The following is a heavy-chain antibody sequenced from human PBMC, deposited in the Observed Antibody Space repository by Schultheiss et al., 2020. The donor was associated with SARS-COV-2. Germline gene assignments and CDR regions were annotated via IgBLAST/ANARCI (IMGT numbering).Heavy chain of an antibody. V-gene: IGHV4-34*08. CDR1: GFTFSSYA. CDR3: AGRVGRYYDSSGYYYYYYGMDV. CDR2: INHSGST. J-gene: IGHJ6*02. Sequence: GSLRLSCAASGFTFSSYAMSWIRQPPGKGLEWIGEINHSGSTNYNPSLKSRVTISVDTSKNQFSLKLSSVTAADTAVYYCAGRVGRYYDSSGYYYYYYGMDVWGQGTTVTVSS. D-gene: IGHD3-22*01.